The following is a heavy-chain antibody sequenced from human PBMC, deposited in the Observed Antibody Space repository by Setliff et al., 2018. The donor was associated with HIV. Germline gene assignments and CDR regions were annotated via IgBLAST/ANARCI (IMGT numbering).Heavy chain of an antibody. CDR2: IIPILGIA. CDR1: GGTFRRYA. D-gene: IGHD5-12*01. Sequence: SVKVSCKASGGTFRRYAISWVRQAPGQGLEWMGGIIPILGIANYVQKFQGRVTITTDESTSTAYMDLSSLKSEDTAIYYCARTSGDAYNYEGAFDVWGQGTLVTVSS. CDR3: ARTSGDAYNYEGAFDV. J-gene: IGHJ3*01. V-gene: IGHV1-69*10.